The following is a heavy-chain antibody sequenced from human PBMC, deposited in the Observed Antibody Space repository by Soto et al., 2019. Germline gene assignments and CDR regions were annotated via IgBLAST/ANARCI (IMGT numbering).Heavy chain of an antibody. J-gene: IGHJ3*01. CDR3: ARVGLGAFGAFDV. CDR2: INSDGSSR. D-gene: IGHD1-26*01. Sequence: GSLRLSCAASGFTFSGYWMHWVRQVPGKGLVWVSRINSDGSSRSYADSVKGRFTISRDNAKNTLHLQMNSLRAEDTAVYYCARVGLGAFGAFDVWGQGTLVTVSS. V-gene: IGHV3-74*01. CDR1: GFTFSGYW.